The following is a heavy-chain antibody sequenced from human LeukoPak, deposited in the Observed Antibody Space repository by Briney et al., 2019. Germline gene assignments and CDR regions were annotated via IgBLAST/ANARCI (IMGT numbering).Heavy chain of an antibody. Sequence: GGSLRLSCAASGFTFSSYSMNWVRQAPGKGLEWVSSISGSSSYIYYADSVKGRFTISRDNAKNSLYLQMNSLRAEDTAVYYCARVRRGDYYDSSGYYPLDYWGQGTLVTVSS. CDR1: GFTFSSYS. CDR3: ARVRRGDYYDSSGYYPLDY. J-gene: IGHJ4*02. V-gene: IGHV3-21*01. CDR2: ISGSSSYI. D-gene: IGHD3-22*01.